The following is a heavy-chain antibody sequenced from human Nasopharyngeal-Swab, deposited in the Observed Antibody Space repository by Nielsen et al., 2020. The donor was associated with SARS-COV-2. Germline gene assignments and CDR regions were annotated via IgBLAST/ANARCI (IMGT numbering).Heavy chain of an antibody. J-gene: IGHJ6*02. CDR3: ARAELRPNPYYYYYGMDV. CDR2: IIPILGIA. D-gene: IGHD1-26*01. CDR1: GGTFSSYA. V-gene: IGHV1-69*04. Sequence: SVKVSCKASGGTFSSYAISWVRQAPGQGLEWMGRIIPILGIANYAQKFQGRVTITADKSTSTAYMELSCLRSEDTAVYYCARAELRPNPYYYYYGMDVWGQGTTVTVSS.